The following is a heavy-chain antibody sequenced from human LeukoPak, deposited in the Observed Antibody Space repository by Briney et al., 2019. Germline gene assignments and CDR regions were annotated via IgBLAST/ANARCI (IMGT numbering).Heavy chain of an antibody. V-gene: IGHV3-23*01. CDR3: AKVPYYDSSGYYAPYFDY. J-gene: IGHJ4*02. CDR1: GFTFSSYA. Sequence: GGSLRLSCAASGFTFSSYAMSWVRQAPGKGLEWVSAISGSGGSTYYADSVKGRFTISRDNSKNTLYLQMNSLRAEDTAVYYCAKVPYYDSSGYYAPYFDYWGQGTPVTVSS. CDR2: ISGSGGST. D-gene: IGHD3-22*01.